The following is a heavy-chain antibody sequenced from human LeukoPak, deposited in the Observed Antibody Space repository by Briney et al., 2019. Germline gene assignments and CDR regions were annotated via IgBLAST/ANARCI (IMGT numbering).Heavy chain of an antibody. Sequence: GGSLRLSCAASGFIFTNYGIHWVRQAPGKGLEWVAFIGHGGSNEYYADSVKGRFTISRDNAKNSLYLQMNSLRAEDTAVYYCAGAYSGYDHYWGQGTLVTVSS. V-gene: IGHV3-30*02. CDR3: AGAYSGYDHY. D-gene: IGHD5-12*01. CDR1: GFIFTNYG. J-gene: IGHJ4*02. CDR2: IGHGGSNE.